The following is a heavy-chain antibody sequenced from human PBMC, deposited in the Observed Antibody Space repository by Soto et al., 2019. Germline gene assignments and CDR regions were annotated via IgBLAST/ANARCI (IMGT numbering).Heavy chain of an antibody. J-gene: IGHJ6*02. CDR2: LYAEGST. CDR1: GLTVSQNY. Sequence: VQLVESGGGLIQPGGSLRLSCVASGLTVSQNYMAWVRQAPEMGPQWVSVLYAEGSTYYTESVKGRFTISRDPSKNTLFLQMDGLRAEDTAAYYCVRPRPSGENYGMDVWGQGTTVTVSS. D-gene: IGHD1-26*01. CDR3: VRPRPSGENYGMDV. V-gene: IGHV3-53*01.